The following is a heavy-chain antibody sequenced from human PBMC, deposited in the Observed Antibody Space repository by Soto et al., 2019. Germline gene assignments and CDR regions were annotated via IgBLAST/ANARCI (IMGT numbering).Heavy chain of an antibody. Sequence: GGSLRLSCAASGFTFSNAWMSWVRQAPGKGLEWVGRIKSKTDGGTTDYAAPVKGRFTISRDDSKNTLYLQMNSLKTEDTAVYYCTRVVRGVISDWFDPWGQGTLVTVSS. J-gene: IGHJ5*02. CDR3: TRVVRGVISDWFDP. V-gene: IGHV3-15*01. CDR1: GFTFSNAW. D-gene: IGHD3-10*01. CDR2: IKSKTDGGTT.